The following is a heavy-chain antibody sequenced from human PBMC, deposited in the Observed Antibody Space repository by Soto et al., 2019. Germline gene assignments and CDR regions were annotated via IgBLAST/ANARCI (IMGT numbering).Heavy chain of an antibody. V-gene: IGHV4-59*01. CDR2: AYYSGDT. D-gene: IGHD2-8*01. Sequence: PSGTLSLTCSAAGGSISRYYWSSIRQPPGKGLEWIGYAYYSGDTGYNPSLKSRVTMAVDTSKSQVSLKLSSVTAADTAVYYCARDRSTYGGGGTGEVKENWFDPWGQGALVTVSS. CDR3: ARDRSTYGGGGTGEVKENWFDP. CDR1: GGSISRYY. J-gene: IGHJ5*02.